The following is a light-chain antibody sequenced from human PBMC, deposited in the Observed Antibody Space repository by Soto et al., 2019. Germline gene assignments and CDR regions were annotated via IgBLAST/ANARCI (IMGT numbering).Light chain of an antibody. CDR3: PQYYSYPQT. CDR2: AAS. CDR1: QGISSY. V-gene: IGKV1-8*01. Sequence: IRVTQSPAALSASTGDRVTITCRASQGISSYLAWYQQKPGKAPELLIYAASTLQSGVPSRFSGSGSGTDFTLTISCLQSEDFATYYCPQYYSYPQTFAQGTKVDIK. J-gene: IGKJ1*01.